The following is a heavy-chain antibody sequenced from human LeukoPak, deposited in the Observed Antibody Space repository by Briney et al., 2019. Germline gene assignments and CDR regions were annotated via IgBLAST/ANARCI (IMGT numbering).Heavy chain of an antibody. CDR3: AGHHPRNTVDF. Sequence: SETLSLTCTVSGGSISSYQWSWIRQPPGKGLEWIGYISYSGFTNYNPSLKSRVTISLDTSKNQFSLKLTSVTAADTAVYYCAGHHPRNTVDFWGQRTLVTVSS. CDR1: GGSISSYQ. D-gene: IGHD2-8*02. CDR2: ISYSGFT. V-gene: IGHV4-59*08. J-gene: IGHJ4*02.